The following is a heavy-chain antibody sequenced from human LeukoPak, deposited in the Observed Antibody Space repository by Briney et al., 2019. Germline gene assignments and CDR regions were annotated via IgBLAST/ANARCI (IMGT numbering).Heavy chain of an antibody. CDR1: GFTFSSYE. J-gene: IGHJ4*02. CDR2: ISSSGSTI. CDR3: ASGDYYYDSSGYSMQYYFDY. Sequence: GGSLRLSCAASGFTFSSYEMNWVRQAPGKGLEWVSYISSSGSTIYYADSVKGRFTIFRDNAKNSLYLQMNSLRAEDTAVYYCASGDYYYDSSGYSMQYYFDYWGQGTLVTVSS. V-gene: IGHV3-48*03. D-gene: IGHD3-22*01.